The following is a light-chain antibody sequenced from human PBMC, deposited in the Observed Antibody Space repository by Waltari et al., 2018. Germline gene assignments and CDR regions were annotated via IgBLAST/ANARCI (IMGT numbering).Light chain of an antibody. J-gene: IGKJ2*01. CDR1: QSISNW. V-gene: IGKV1-5*03. CDR3: QQYNISPYT. Sequence: DIQMTQSPSTLSASVGDRVTITCRASQSISNWLAWYQQKPGKAPKLLIYKSFSLEGGVPSRFSGSGSETEVTLTISSLQPDDFATYYCQQYNISPYTFGQGTNLEI. CDR2: KSF.